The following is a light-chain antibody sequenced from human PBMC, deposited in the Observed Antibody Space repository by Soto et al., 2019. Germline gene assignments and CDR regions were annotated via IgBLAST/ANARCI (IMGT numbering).Light chain of an antibody. CDR1: QTIDRW. CDR3: QQYEGNPT. V-gene: IGKV1-5*01. Sequence: DIQLTQSPSTLSASIGDRVVITCRASQTIDRWLAWYQQRPGLAPRLLIYDASTLESGVPSRVSGSGSDTEFTLTISSLTPDDFAAYHCQQYEGNPTFGQGTTVEVK. CDR2: DAS. J-gene: IGKJ1*01.